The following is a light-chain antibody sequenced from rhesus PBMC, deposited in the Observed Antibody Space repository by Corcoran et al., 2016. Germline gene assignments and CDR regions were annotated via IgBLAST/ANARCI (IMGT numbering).Light chain of an antibody. CDR3: MQALEFPLT. V-gene: IGKV2-104*02. J-gene: IGKJ4*01. CDR2: EVS. Sequence: DIVMTQTPLSLPVTPGEPASISCRSSQSLLDSEDGNTYVDWYLQKPGQSPQFLISEVSNRASGVPDRFSGSGSDTDFTLKISRVEAEDVGVYCCMQALEFPLTFGGGTKVEIK. CDR1: QSLLDSEDGNTY.